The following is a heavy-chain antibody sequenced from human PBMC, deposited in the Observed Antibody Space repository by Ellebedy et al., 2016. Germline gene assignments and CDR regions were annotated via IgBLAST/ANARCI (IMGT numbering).Heavy chain of an antibody. V-gene: IGHV1-2*02. D-gene: IGHD2-2*01. CDR1: GYTFTGYY. J-gene: IGHJ4*02. CDR2: INPNSGGT. CDR3: ARVARYCSSTSCPSFDY. Sequence: ASVKVSCXASGYTFTGYYMHWVRQAPGQGLEWMGWINPNSGGTNYAQKFQGRVTMTRDTSISTAYMELSRLRSDDTAVYYCARVARYCSSTSCPSFDYWGQGTLVTVSS.